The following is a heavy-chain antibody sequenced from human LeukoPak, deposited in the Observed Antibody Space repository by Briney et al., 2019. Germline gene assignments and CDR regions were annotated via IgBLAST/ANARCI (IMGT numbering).Heavy chain of an antibody. D-gene: IGHD1-1*01. V-gene: IGHV1-2*02. CDR1: GYTFSDYN. CDR2: ISPRSGDT. Sequence: ASVKVSCKASGYTFSDYNIHWVRQAPGQGLEWMGWISPRSGDTNYAQKFQGRVTMTRDTSISTVYMELSRLRSDDTAVYYCARDKQLDWAHYHYCYMDVWGKGTTVTVSS. CDR3: ARDKQLDWAHYHYCYMDV. J-gene: IGHJ6*03.